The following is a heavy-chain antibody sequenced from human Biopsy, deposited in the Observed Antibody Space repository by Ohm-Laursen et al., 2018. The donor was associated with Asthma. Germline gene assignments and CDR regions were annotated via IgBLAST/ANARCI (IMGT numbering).Heavy chain of an antibody. V-gene: IGHV4-61*08. CDR1: GGSISSGGFS. CDR3: ARDQGDSKFDY. D-gene: IGHD3-16*01. Sequence: TLSLTCAVSGGSISSGGFSWTWIRQPPGKGLEWIGLSSYSGFRKYNPSLKSRVTISVDTSKNQLSLNLTSVIAADTAVYYCARDQGDSKFDYWGQGILVTVSS. CDR2: SSYSGFR. J-gene: IGHJ4*02.